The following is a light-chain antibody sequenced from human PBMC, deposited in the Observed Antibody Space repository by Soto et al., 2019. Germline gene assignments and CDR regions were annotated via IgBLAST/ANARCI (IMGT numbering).Light chain of an antibody. Sequence: EIVMTQSPATLSVSPGERATLSCRASQSVSSNLAWYQQTHGQAPRLLIYGASTSDTGILARFSGSGSGTEFTLPVSRLQSEDFAVYYCQQYNNSPRTFGQGTKVDI. CDR3: QQYNNSPRT. CDR2: GAS. J-gene: IGKJ1*01. CDR1: QSVSSN. V-gene: IGKV3-15*01.